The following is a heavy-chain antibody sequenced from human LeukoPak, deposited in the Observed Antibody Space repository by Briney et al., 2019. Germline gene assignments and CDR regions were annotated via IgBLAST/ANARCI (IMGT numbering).Heavy chain of an antibody. V-gene: IGHV1-2*02. D-gene: IGHD1-26*01. CDR2: INPNSGGT. Sequence: ASVKVSCKASGYTFAGYYMHWVRQAPGQGLEWMGWINPNSGGTNYAQKFQGRVTMTRDTSISTAYMELSRLRSDDTAVYYCARSWEWELPFDYWGQGTLVTVSS. CDR3: ARSWEWELPFDY. CDR1: GYTFAGYY. J-gene: IGHJ4*02.